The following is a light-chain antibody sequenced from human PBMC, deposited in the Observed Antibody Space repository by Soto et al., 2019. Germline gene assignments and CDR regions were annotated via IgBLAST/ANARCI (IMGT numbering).Light chain of an antibody. J-gene: IGKJ5*01. CDR2: DAY. Sequence: EIVLTQSPGTLSLSPGERATLSCRASQSVSSSFLTWYRQKPGQPPRVLIYDAYNRATGIPPRFSGSGSGTDFTLTISSLEPEDSAVYYCQQRHMWPITFGQGTRLEIK. CDR1: QSVSSSF. CDR3: QQRHMWPIT. V-gene: IGKV3-11*01.